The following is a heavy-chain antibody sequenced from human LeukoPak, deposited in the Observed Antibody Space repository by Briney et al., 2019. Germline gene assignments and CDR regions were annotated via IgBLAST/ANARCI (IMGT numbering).Heavy chain of an antibody. J-gene: IGHJ5*02. CDR1: GFTFSDYY. Sequence: GGSLRLSCAASGFTFSDYYMSWIRQAPGKGLEWVPYISSSSSYTNYADSVKGRFTISRDNAKNSLYLQMNSLRAEDTAVYYCARVLYYYGSGSYYRGSGWFDPWGQGTLVTVSS. CDR3: ARVLYYYGSGSYYRGSGWFDP. D-gene: IGHD3-10*01. CDR2: ISSSSSYT. V-gene: IGHV3-11*05.